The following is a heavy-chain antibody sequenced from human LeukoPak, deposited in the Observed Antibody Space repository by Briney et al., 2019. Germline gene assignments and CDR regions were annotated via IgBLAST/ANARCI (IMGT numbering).Heavy chain of an antibody. Sequence: GGSLRLSCAASGFTFSSYGMSWVRQAPGKGLEWVSAISGSGGSTYYADSVKGRFTISRDNSKNTLYLQMNSLRAEDTAVYYCAKASVEVTAIGPYYFDYWGQGTLVTVSS. CDR3: AKASVEVTAIGPYYFDY. J-gene: IGHJ4*02. CDR2: ISGSGGST. CDR1: GFTFSSYG. D-gene: IGHD2-21*02. V-gene: IGHV3-23*01.